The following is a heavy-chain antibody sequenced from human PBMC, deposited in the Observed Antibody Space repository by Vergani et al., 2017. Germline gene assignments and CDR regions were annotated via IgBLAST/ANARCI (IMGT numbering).Heavy chain of an antibody. V-gene: IGHV3-33*01. D-gene: IGHD6-19*01. CDR1: GFTFSSYG. Sequence: QVQLVESGGGVVQPGRSLRLSCAASGFTFSSYGMHWVRQAPGKGLEWVAVIWYDGSNKYYADSVKGRFTISRVNSKNTLYLQMNSLRAEDTAVYYCARDRIAVAGLGGMDVWGQGTTVTVSS. CDR2: IWYDGSNK. J-gene: IGHJ6*02. CDR3: ARDRIAVAGLGGMDV.